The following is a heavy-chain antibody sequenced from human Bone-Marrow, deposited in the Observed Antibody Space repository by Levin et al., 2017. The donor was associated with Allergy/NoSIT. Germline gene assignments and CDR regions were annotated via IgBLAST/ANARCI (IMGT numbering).Heavy chain of an antibody. CDR3: ARASYYYGSGSYYKGYYYGMDV. CDR2: INHSGST. Sequence: PSETLSLTCAVYGGSFSGYYWSWIRQPPGKGLEWIGEINHSGSTNYNPSLKSRVTISVDTSKNQFSLKLSSVTAADTAVYYCARASYYYGSGSYYKGYYYGMDVWGQGTTVTVSS. D-gene: IGHD3-10*01. J-gene: IGHJ6*02. V-gene: IGHV4-34*01. CDR1: GGSFSGYY.